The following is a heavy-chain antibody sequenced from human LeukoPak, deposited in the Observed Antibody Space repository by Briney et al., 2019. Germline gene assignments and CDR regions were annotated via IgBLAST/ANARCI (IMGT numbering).Heavy chain of an antibody. CDR1: GFTFSRFE. D-gene: IGHD1-26*01. V-gene: IGHV3-48*03. CDR3: AGGPQYGGSFAY. J-gene: IGHJ4*02. CDR2: ISEGGTTI. Sequence: PGGSLRLSCAVSGFTFSRFEMAWVRQAPEKGLEWVSYISEGGTTIKDADSVKGRFTISRDNAKNSLYLQMNSLRAEDTAVYYCAGGPQYGGSFAYWGQGTLVTVSS.